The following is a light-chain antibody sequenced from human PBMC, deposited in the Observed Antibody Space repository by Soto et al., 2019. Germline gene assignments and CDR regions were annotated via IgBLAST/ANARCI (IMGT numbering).Light chain of an antibody. CDR1: NSDVGDYNY. J-gene: IGLJ1*01. CDR3: SSFTTTNTLV. CDR2: EVN. Sequence: QSVLTQPASVSGSPGQSITISCTGTNSDVGDYNYVSWYQQHPGKAPKLIIYEVNNRPSGVSIRFSGSKSGNTASLTISGLQAEDEADYYCSSFTTTNTLVFGSGTKVTVL. V-gene: IGLV2-14*01.